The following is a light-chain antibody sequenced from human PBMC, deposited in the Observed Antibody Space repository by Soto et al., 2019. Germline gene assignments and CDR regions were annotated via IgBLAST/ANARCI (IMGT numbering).Light chain of an antibody. CDR1: QSININ. Sequence: EVLMTQSPATLSVSPGERVTLSCGASQSININLAWYQQKPGQAPRVLIYGASSRASGIPDRFSGSGSGTDFTLTISRLEHDDFAFYYCQQYQNWPPLTFGGGTRVEIK. CDR2: GAS. CDR3: QQYQNWPPLT. J-gene: IGKJ4*01. V-gene: IGKV3D-15*01.